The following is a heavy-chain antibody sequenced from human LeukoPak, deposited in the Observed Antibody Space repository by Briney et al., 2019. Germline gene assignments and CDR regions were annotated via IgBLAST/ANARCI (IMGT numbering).Heavy chain of an antibody. J-gene: IGHJ4*02. D-gene: IGHD2-21*01. V-gene: IGHV3-23*01. CDR1: EFTFNIYT. Sequence: PGGSLRLSCAASEFTFNIYTMSWVRQAPGKGLEWVSVISDNGDITYYADSVKGRFTISRDNSKNTLYLQMNSLRAEDTAIYYCAKGFPFDYWGQGTLVTVSS. CDR3: AKGFPFDY. CDR2: ISDNGDIT.